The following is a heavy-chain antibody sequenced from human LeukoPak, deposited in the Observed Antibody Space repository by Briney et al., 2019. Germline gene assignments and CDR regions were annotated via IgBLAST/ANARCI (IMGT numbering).Heavy chain of an antibody. CDR3: ARTHDCGYYNWFDP. D-gene: IGHD3-3*01. CDR2: ISSSSSYI. CDR1: GFTFSSYS. V-gene: IGHV3-21*01. J-gene: IGHJ5*02. Sequence: GGSLRLSCAASGFTFSSYSMNWVRQAPGKGLEWVSSISSSSSYIYYADSVKGRFTISRDNAKNSLYLQMNSLRAEDTAVYYCARTHDCGYYNWFDPWGQGTLVTVSS.